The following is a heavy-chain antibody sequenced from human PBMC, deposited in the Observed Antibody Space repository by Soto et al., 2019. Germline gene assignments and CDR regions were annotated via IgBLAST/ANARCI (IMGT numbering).Heavy chain of an antibody. D-gene: IGHD3-16*02. Sequence: QVHLQESGPVLVKPSETLSLTCAVSGASRDSDNWRWIGQPPGKGLEWIGYIYPNGRTNYNPSLRGRVAISIDKSKNQFSLRLDSVFAEDAAVYFCARMRGLGEISPFFDHWGQGTLVTVSS. CDR1: GASRDSDN. CDR2: IYPNGRT. V-gene: IGHV4-59*01. CDR3: ARMRGLGEISPFFDH. J-gene: IGHJ4*02.